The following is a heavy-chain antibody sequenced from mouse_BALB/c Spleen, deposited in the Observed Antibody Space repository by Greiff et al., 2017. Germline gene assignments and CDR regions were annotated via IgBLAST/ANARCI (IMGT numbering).Heavy chain of an antibody. J-gene: IGHJ2*01. CDR2: IDPANGNT. V-gene: IGHV14-3*02. CDR3: ASTARALDY. D-gene: IGHD3-1*01. CDR1: GFNIKDNY. Sequence: EVQLQQSGAELVKPGASVKLSCTASGFNIKDNYMHWVKQRPEQGLEWIGRIDPANGNTKYDPKFQGKATITADTSSNTAYLQLSSLTSEDTAVYYCASTARALDYWGQGTTLTVSS.